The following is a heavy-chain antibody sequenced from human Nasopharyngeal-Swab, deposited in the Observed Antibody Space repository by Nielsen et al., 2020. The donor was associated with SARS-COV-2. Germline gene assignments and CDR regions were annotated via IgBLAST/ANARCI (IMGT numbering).Heavy chain of an antibody. D-gene: IGHD4-17*01. Sequence: SETLSLTCAVSGVSISSYSWAWIRQPPGKGLEWIGFIFYSGSTNYNPSLRSRAPISVATSKSLLSLRLSSVTAADTAVYYCARLDGDYRVGYYGLAVWGQGTTVTVSS. CDR3: ARLDGDYRVGYYGLAV. CDR1: GVSISSYS. J-gene: IGHJ6*02. V-gene: IGHV4-59*08. CDR2: IFYSGST.